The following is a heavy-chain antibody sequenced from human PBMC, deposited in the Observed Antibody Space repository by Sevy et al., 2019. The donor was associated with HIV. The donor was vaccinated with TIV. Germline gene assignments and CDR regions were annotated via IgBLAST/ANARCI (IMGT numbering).Heavy chain of an antibody. CDR1: GGTFSSYA. V-gene: IGHV1-69*13. Sequence: ASVKVSCKASGGTFSSYAISWVRQAPGQGLEWMGGIIPIFGTANYAKKFQGRVTITADESTSTAYMELSSLRSEDTAVYYCARAPIYCSGGSCYSHRWFDPWGQGTLVTVSS. D-gene: IGHD2-15*01. CDR2: IIPIFGTA. J-gene: IGHJ5*02. CDR3: ARAPIYCSGGSCYSHRWFDP.